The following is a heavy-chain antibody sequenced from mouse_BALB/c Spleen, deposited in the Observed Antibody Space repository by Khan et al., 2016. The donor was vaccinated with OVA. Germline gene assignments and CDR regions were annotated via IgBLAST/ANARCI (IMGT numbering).Heavy chain of an antibody. Sequence: QIQLVQSGPELKKPGETVRISCKASGYTFTTAGIQWVQKMPGKGLKWIGWINTHSGVPKYAEDFKGRFAFSLEISVNTAFLQLTNLNNEDTATDFCARGGAAYYRNDGGAMEYWGQGTSVTVAS. CDR2: INTHSGVP. D-gene: IGHD2-14*01. V-gene: IGHV9-4*02. CDR1: GYTFTTAG. J-gene: IGHJ4*01. CDR3: ARGGAAYYRNDGGAMEY.